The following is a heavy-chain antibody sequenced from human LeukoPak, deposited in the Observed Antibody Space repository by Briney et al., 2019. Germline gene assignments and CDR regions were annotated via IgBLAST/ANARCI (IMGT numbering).Heavy chain of an antibody. CDR2: IKQDGSEK. V-gene: IGHV3-7*01. Sequence: HTGGSLRLSCAASGFTFSDYYMSWVRQAPGKGLEWVANIKQDGSEKYYVDSVKGRFTISRDNAKNSLYLQMNSLRAEDTAVYYCVAGDYVDYWGQGTLVTVSS. D-gene: IGHD6-13*01. J-gene: IGHJ4*02. CDR3: VAGDYVDY. CDR1: GFTFSDYY.